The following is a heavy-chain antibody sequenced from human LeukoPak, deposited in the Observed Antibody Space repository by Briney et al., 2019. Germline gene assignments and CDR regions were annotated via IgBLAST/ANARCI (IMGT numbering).Heavy chain of an antibody. CDR2: ISYDGSNK. D-gene: IGHD3-22*01. CDR1: GFTFSSYA. Sequence: GSLRLSCAASGFTFSSYAMHWVRQAPGKGLEWVAVISYDGSNKYYADSVKGRFTISRDNSKNTLYLQMNSLRAEDTAVYYCARDRGYYVFDYWGQGTLVTVSS. CDR3: ARDRGYYVFDY. J-gene: IGHJ4*02. V-gene: IGHV3-30*04.